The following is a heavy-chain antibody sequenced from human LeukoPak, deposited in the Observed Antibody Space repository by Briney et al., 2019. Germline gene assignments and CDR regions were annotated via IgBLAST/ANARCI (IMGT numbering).Heavy chain of an antibody. CDR1: GFTFSSYS. J-gene: IGHJ4*02. V-gene: IGHV3-21*01. CDR2: ISRSSSYI. D-gene: IGHD6-19*01. CDR3: ARDSDGSGWYGVDY. Sequence: GGSLRLSCAASGFTFSSYSMNWVRQAPGKGLEWVSSISRSSSYIYYADSVKGRFTISRDNAKNSLYLQMNSLRAEDTAVYYCARDSDGSGWYGVDYWGQGTLVTVSS.